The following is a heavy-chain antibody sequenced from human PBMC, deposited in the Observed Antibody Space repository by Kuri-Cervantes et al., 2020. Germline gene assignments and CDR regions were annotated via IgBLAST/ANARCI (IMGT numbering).Heavy chain of an antibody. V-gene: IGHV4-30-4*08. CDR1: GGSISSGGYY. CDR3: ARELIPKYYFDY. CDR2: IYYSGST. D-gene: IGHD2-2*02. J-gene: IGHJ4*02. Sequence: LRLSCTVSGGSISSGGYYWSWIRQHPGKGLEWIGYIYYSGSTYYNPSLKSRVTISVDTSKNQFSLKLSSVTAADTAVYYCARELIPKYYFDYWGQGTLVTVSS.